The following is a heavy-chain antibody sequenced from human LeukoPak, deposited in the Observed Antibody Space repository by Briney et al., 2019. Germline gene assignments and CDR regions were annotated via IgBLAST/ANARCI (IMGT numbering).Heavy chain of an antibody. CDR2: INPNSGGT. D-gene: IGHD6-13*01. CDR1: GYTFTDYY. CDR3: AKDLRYSNSWTSGWFDP. Sequence: GASVNVSCKASGYTFTDYYMHWVRPAPGQGLEWMGWINPNSGGTNYAQTLQGRVTMTRDPSINTALLELRRLRPDDAADYYWAKDLRYSNSWTSGWFDPWGQGTMVTVSA. J-gene: IGHJ5*02. V-gene: IGHV1-2*02.